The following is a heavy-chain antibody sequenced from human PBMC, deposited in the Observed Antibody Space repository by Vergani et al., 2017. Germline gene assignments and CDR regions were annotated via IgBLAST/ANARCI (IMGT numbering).Heavy chain of an antibody. CDR2: IYYSGRT. Sequence: QVQLQESGPGLVKPSETLSLTCTVSGGSISSYYWSWIRHPPGKGLEWIGYIYYSGRTNYNPSLKSRVTISVDTSKNQFSLKLSSVTAADTAVYYCARETAAAGTADYWGQGTLVTVSS. V-gene: IGHV4-59*01. CDR1: GGSISSYY. D-gene: IGHD6-13*01. J-gene: IGHJ4*02. CDR3: ARETAAAGTADY.